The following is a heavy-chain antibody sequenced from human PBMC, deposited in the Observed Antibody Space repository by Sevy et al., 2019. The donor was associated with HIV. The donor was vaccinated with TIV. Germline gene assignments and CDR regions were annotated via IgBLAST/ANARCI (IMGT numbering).Heavy chain of an antibody. CDR3: AREGCTRPHDY. CDR2: LSFGCGKI. Sequence: GGSLRLSCAASGFAFYDYSMSWIRQAPGKGLEWVATLSFGCGKINYADSVKGRFTISRDNSTNSFYLQMDNVRVEDTALYYCAREGCTRPHDYWGQGTRVTVSS. J-gene: IGHJ4*02. CDR1: GFAFYDYS. V-gene: IGHV3-23*01. D-gene: IGHD2-8*01.